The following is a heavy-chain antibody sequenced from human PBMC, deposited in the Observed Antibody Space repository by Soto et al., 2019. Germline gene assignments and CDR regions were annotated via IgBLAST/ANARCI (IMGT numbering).Heavy chain of an antibody. J-gene: IGHJ6*02. CDR1: GFTFSSYG. CDR3: AREGYYYDSSGSDYYYGMDV. CDR2: IWYDGSNK. D-gene: IGHD3-22*01. V-gene: IGHV3-33*01. Sequence: PGGSLRLSCAASGFTFSSYGMHWVRQAPGKGLEWVAVIWYDGSNKYYADSVKGRFTISRDNSKNTLYLQMNSLRAEDTAVYYCAREGYYYDSSGSDYYYGMDVLGQGTTVTVSS.